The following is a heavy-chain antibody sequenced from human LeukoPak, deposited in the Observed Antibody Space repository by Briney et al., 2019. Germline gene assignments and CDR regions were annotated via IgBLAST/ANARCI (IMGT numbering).Heavy chain of an antibody. D-gene: IGHD3-10*01. CDR1: GFTFDDYA. J-gene: IGHJ4*02. CDR3: AKDSGGFGELTYYFDY. Sequence: PGGSLRLSCAASGFTFDDYAMHWVRQAPGKGLEWVSGISWNSGSIGYADSVKGRFTISRDNAKNSLYLQMNSLRAEDTALYYCAKDSGGFGELTYYFDYWGQGTLVTVSS. CDR2: ISWNSGSI. V-gene: IGHV3-9*01.